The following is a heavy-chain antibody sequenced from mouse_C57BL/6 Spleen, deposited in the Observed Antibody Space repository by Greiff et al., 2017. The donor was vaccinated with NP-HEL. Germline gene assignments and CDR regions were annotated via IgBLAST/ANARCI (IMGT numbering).Heavy chain of an antibody. J-gene: IGHJ4*01. CDR2: IDPSDSYT. CDR1: GYTFTSYW. V-gene: IGHV1-59*01. Sequence: QVQLQQPGAELVRPGTSVKLSCKASGYTFTSYWMHWVKQRPGQGLEWIGVIDPSDSYTNYNQKFKGKATLTVDTSSSTAYMQLSSLTSEDSAVYYCARPDYGSSYYAMDYWGQGTSVTVSS. CDR3: ARPDYGSSYYAMDY. D-gene: IGHD1-1*01.